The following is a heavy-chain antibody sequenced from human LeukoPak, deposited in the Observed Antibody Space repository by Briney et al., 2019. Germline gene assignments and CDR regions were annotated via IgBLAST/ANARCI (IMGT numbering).Heavy chain of an antibody. CDR2: INPNSGGT. CDR1: GDTFTGYY. CDR3: ARVGRDYDFWSGYYSY. J-gene: IGHJ4*02. D-gene: IGHD3-3*01. V-gene: IGHV1-2*02. Sequence: GASVKVSCKASGDTFTGYYMHWVRQAPGQGLEWMGWINPNSGGTNYAQKFQGRVTMTRDTSISTAYMELSRLRSDDTAVYYCARVGRDYDFWSGYYSYWGQGTLVTVSS.